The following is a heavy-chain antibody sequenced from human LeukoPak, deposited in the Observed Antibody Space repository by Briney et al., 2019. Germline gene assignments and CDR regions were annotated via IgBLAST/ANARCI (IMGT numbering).Heavy chain of an antibody. Sequence: SQTLSLTFAISGDSVSSYSAAWNWIRQSPSRGLEWLGRTYYRSKWNYDYAVSVKGRITISPDTSKNQFSLQLNSVTPEDAAVYYCARAGYNWNDRQYNWFDPWGQGTLVTVSP. V-gene: IGHV6-1*01. CDR3: ARAGYNWNDRQYNWFDP. D-gene: IGHD1-20*01. CDR1: GDSVSSYSAA. J-gene: IGHJ5*02. CDR2: TYYRSKWNY.